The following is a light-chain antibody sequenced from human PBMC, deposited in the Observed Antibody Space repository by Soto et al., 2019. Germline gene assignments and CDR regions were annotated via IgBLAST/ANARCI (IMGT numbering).Light chain of an antibody. CDR3: QQYGGSPSIT. J-gene: IGKJ5*01. Sequence: IVWTQSPGTLSLSPGERATLSCTASQSVSSTYLAWYQQKPGQAPRLLIYAASSRATGIPDRFSGSGSGTDFTLTISRLEPEDSAVYYCQQYGGSPSITFGQGTRLEIK. CDR1: QSVSSTY. V-gene: IGKV3-20*01. CDR2: AAS.